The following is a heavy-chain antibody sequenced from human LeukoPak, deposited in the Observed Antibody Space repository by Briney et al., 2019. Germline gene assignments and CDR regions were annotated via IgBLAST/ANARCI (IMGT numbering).Heavy chain of an antibody. CDR3: VKDLRGPEGF. D-gene: IGHD2-2*01. J-gene: IGHJ4*02. CDR2: IKQDGSEK. Sequence: GGSLRLSCAASGFTFSSRWMSWVRQAAGKGLEWVANIKQDGSEKSYVDSVKGRFTISRDDAKTSLYLQMISLRAEDTAVYYCVKDLRGPEGFWGQGTLVIVSS. V-gene: IGHV3-7*01. CDR1: GFTFSSRW.